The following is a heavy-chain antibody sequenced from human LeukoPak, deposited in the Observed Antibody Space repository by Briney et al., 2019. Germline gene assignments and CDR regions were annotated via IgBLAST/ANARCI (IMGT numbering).Heavy chain of an antibody. V-gene: IGHV3-48*04. J-gene: IGHJ4*02. D-gene: IGHD3-22*01. CDR1: GFTFSNYN. Sequence: GGSLRLSCAASGFTFSNYNMNWVRQAPGKGLEWVSYISTDGTTKYYADSVKGRFTISRDNAKNSLYLQMNSLRAEDTAVYYCARVYYYDSRGWGQGTLVTVSS. CDR3: ARVYYYDSRG. CDR2: ISTDGTTK.